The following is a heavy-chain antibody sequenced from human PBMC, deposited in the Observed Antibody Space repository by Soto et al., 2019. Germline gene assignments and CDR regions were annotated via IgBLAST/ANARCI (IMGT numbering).Heavy chain of an antibody. CDR2: IYHSGST. V-gene: IGHV4-4*02. CDR3: ARGSSGYYYWEDY. J-gene: IGHJ4*02. CDR1: GGSISSSNW. D-gene: IGHD3-22*01. Sequence: SETLSLTCAVSGGSISSSNWWSWVRQPPGKGLEWIGEIYHSGSTNYNPSLKSRVTISVDKSKNQFSLKLSSVTAADTAVYYCARGSSGYYYWEDYWGQGTLVTVSS.